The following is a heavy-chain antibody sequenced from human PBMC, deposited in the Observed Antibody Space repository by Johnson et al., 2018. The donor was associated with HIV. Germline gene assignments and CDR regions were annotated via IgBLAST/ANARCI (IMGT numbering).Heavy chain of an antibody. V-gene: IGHV3-11*04. CDR2: ISSSGSTI. J-gene: IGHJ3*02. D-gene: IGHD3-22*01. CDR1: GFTFSDYY. CDR3: ARYGVSSGYYEEHDAFDI. Sequence: QVQLVESGGGLVKPGGSLRLSCAASGFTFSDYYMSWIRQAPGKGLEWVSYISSSGSTIYYADSVKGRFTISRDNAKNSLYLPMNSLIAEDTAVYYCARYGVSSGYYEEHDAFDIWGQGTMVTVSS.